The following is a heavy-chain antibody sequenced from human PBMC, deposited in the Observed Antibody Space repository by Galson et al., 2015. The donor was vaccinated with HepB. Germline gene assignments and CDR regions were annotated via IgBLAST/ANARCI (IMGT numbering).Heavy chain of an antibody. V-gene: IGHV3-15*01. Sequence: SLRLSCAASGFTFNTAWMSWVRQAPGKGLEWVGRIKTKTDGGTTDYAAPVKGRFTISRDDSKNTLYLQINSLKSEDTAVYYCTTDRWGKNGSYDSSGYYSRPRHFYSWAQGSLVTVSS. CDR1: GFTFNTAW. CDR2: IKTKTDGGTT. J-gene: IGHJ4*02. D-gene: IGHD3-22*01. CDR3: TTDRWGKNGSYDSSGYYSRPRHFYS.